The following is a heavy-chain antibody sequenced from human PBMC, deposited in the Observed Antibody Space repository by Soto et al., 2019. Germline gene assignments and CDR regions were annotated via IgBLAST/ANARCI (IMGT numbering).Heavy chain of an antibody. V-gene: IGHV4-34*01. D-gene: IGHD2-15*01. CDR1: DGSFSGYY. CDR3: AKLGYCSGGSCYSPYYYYYYMDV. CDR2: INHSGST. J-gene: IGHJ6*03. Sequence: SETLSLTCAGYDGSFSGYYWSWVRQPPGKGLEWVGEINHSGSTNYNPSLKSRVTISVDTSKNQFSLKLSSVTAADTAVYYCAKLGYCSGGSCYSPYYYYYYMDVWGKGTTVTVSS.